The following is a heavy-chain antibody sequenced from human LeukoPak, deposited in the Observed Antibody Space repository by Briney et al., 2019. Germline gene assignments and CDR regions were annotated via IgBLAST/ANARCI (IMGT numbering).Heavy chain of an antibody. D-gene: IGHD6-13*01. V-gene: IGHV3-9*03. CDR1: GFTFDDYA. J-gene: IGHJ4*02. Sequence: GGSLRLSCAASGFTFDDYAMHWVQQAPGKGLEWVSGISWNSGSIGYADSVKGRFTISRDNAKNSLYLQMNSLRAEDMALYYCAKNGAAYSSSWFYFDYWGQGTLVTVSS. CDR3: AKNGAAYSSSWFYFDY. CDR2: ISWNSGSI.